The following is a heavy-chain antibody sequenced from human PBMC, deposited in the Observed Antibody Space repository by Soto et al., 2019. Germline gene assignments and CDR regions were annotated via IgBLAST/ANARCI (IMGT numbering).Heavy chain of an antibody. CDR2: ITTYTGHK. J-gene: IGHJ5*02. D-gene: IGHD3-10*01. CDR1: GYTFSTYG. CDR3: ARDRHYGSGGANWFDP. V-gene: IGHV1-18*01. Sequence: QVQLVQSGAEVKKPGGSVKVSCKASGYTFSTYGISWVRQAPGQGLEWMGMITTYTGHKNYAQKFQGRVTMTTDTSTSTAYMELRSLRSDDTAMYYCARDRHYGSGGANWFDPWGQGTLVTVSS.